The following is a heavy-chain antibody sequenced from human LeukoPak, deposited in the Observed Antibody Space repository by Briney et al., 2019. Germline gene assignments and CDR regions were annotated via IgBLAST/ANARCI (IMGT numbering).Heavy chain of an antibody. CDR1: GGSISSGSYY. D-gene: IGHD3-10*01. Sequence: KPSETLSLTCTVSGGSISSGSYYWSWIRQPAGKGLEWIGRIYTSGSTNYNPSLKSRVTISVDTSKNQFSLKLSSVTAADTAVYYCARGPLFGRSGTGQNWFDPWGQGTLVTVSS. CDR2: IYTSGST. V-gene: IGHV4-61*02. J-gene: IGHJ5*02. CDR3: ARGPLFGRSGTGQNWFDP.